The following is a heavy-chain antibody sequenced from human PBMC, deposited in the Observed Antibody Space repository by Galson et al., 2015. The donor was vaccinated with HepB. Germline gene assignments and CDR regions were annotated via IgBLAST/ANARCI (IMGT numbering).Heavy chain of an antibody. CDR1: GGSIRSYY. D-gene: IGHD3-10*01. CDR2: IYYSGST. Sequence: LSLTCTVSGGSIRSYYWSWIRQPPGKGLEWIGYIYYSGSTNYNPSLKSRVTISVDTSKNQFSLKLSSVTAADTAVYYCARQSRWFGELTGFDYWGQGTLVTVSS. CDR3: ARQSRWFGELTGFDY. V-gene: IGHV4-59*08. J-gene: IGHJ4*02.